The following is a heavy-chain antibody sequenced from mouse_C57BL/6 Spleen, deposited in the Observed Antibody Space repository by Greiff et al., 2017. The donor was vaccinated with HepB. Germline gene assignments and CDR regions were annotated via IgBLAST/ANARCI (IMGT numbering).Heavy chain of an antibody. CDR1: GFNIKNYY. CDR2: IDPEDGET. V-gene: IGHV14-2*01. Sequence: VQLQQSGAELVKPGASVKLSCTASGFNIKNYYMHWVKQRTEQGLEWIGRIDPEDGETKYAPKFQGKATITADTSSNTAYLQLSSLTSEDTAVYYCARYNYYGNYRAHYYAMDYWGQGTSVTVSS. CDR3: ARYNYYGNYRAHYYAMDY. D-gene: IGHD2-1*01. J-gene: IGHJ4*01.